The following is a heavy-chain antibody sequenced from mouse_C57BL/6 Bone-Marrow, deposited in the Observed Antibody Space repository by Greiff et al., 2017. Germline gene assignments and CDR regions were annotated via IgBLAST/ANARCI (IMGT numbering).Heavy chain of an antibody. V-gene: IGHV10-1*01. CDR3: VRDYGSSYDDAMDY. CDR2: IRSKSNNYAT. Sequence: EVKVVESGGGLVQPKGSLKLSCAASGFSFNTYAMNWVRQAPGKGLEWVARIRSKSNNYATYYADSVKDRFTISRDDSECMLYLQKYNLKTEYTSMYYCVRDYGSSYDDAMDYWGQGTSVTVSS. J-gene: IGHJ4*01. D-gene: IGHD1-1*01. CDR1: GFSFNTYA.